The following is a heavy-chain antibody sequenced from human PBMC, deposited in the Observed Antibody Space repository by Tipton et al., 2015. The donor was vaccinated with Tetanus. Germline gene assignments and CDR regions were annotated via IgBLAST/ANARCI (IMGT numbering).Heavy chain of an antibody. CDR1: GGSISSGGYS. D-gene: IGHD1-1*01. J-gene: IGHJ4*02. Sequence: TLSLTCAVSGGSISSGGYSWTWIRQPPGKGLQWIGYMYYSGTTHYNPSLKSRVTISIDRSKNQLSLKLTSVTAADTAVYYCARANNEFPKKGPFDVWGQGILVIVSS. V-gene: IGHV4-30-2*01. CDR2: MYYSGTT. CDR3: ARANNEFPKKGPFDV.